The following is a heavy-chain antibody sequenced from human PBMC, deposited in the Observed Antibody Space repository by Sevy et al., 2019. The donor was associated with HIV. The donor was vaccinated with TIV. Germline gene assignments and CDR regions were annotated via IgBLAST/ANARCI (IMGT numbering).Heavy chain of an antibody. V-gene: IGHV3-30*04. D-gene: IGHD2-8*01. CDR1: GFTFGNHA. CDR3: ARDRCTDGVCFRSGYSDY. Sequence: GGSLRLSCAASGFTFGNHAIHWVRQAPGKGLEWVAIISFDGRDEHYADSVKGRFTISRDNSKNTVYLQMTRLRTEDTAVYYCARDRCTDGVCFRSGYSDYWGQGTLVTVSS. J-gene: IGHJ4*01. CDR2: ISFDGRDE.